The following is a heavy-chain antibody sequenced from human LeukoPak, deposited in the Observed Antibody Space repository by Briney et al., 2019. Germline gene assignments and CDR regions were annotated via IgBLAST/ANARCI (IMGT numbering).Heavy chain of an antibody. J-gene: IGHJ4*02. Sequence: PSETLSLTCTVSGGSISSGGYYWSWIRQHPGKGLEWIGYIYYSGSTYYNPSLKSRVTISVDTSKNQFSLKLSSVTAADTAVYYCARLLTPNGYYFDYWGRGTLVIVSS. CDR2: IYYSGST. CDR1: GGSISSGGYY. V-gene: IGHV4-31*03. CDR3: ARLLTPNGYYFDY. D-gene: IGHD1-26*01.